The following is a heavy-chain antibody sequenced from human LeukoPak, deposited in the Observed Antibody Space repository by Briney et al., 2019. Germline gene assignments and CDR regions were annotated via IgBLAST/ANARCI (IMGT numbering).Heavy chain of an antibody. D-gene: IGHD2-2*01. J-gene: IGHJ4*02. V-gene: IGHV4-34*01. CDR3: ARSYCSSIFCNRLGYFDD. CDR1: GGSFSGYY. CDR2: INHSGST. Sequence: SETLALTCAVYGGSFSGYYWSWIRQPPGKGLEWIGEINHSGSTNYNPSLKSRVTISVDTSKNQFSLKLSSVTAADMAVYYCARSYCSSIFCNRLGYFDDWGQGTLVTVSS.